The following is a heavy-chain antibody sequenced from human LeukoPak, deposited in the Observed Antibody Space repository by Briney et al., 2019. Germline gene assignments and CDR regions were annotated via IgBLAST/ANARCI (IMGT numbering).Heavy chain of an antibody. Sequence: SETLSLTCAVYDGSLSGYWWSWIRQPPGKGLEWIGEINHSGSTNYNPSLKSRVTISVDTSKNQFSLKLSSVTAADTAVYYCARVWDCGGDCYSYFDYWGQGTLVTVSS. CDR2: INHSGST. D-gene: IGHD2-21*01. V-gene: IGHV4-34*01. CDR3: ARVWDCGGDCYSYFDY. J-gene: IGHJ4*02. CDR1: DGSLSGYW.